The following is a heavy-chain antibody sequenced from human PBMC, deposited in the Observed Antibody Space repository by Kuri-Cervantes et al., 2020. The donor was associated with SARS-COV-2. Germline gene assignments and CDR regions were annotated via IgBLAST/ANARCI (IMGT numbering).Heavy chain of an antibody. J-gene: IGHJ4*02. CDR1: ETTFPNYD. D-gene: IGHD2-21*01. CDR3: YCAPKAGFDS. CDR2: VKTNSGNT. V-gene: IGHV1-8*01. Sequence: ASVKDSCKAPETTFPNYDINWVRQATGQGLEWMGMVKTNSGNTLYAQIFQGRVTMTRDPSTSTVYLGLSSLTSEDTATYYCYCAPKAGFDSWGQGTLVTVSS.